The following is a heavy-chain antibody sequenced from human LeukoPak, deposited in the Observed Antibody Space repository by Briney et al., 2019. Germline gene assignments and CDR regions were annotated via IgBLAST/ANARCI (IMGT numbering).Heavy chain of an antibody. CDR3: ARELWEDIVVVPAATPTGMDV. V-gene: IGHV1-18*04. D-gene: IGHD2-2*01. CDR2: ISAYNGNT. Sequence: ASVKVSCKGSGYTLSNHAFSWVRQAPGQGPEWMGWISAYNGNTNYAQKLQGRVTMTTDTSTGTAYMELRSLRSDDTAVYYCARELWEDIVVVPAATPTGMDVWGQGTTVTVSS. J-gene: IGHJ6*02. CDR1: GYTLSNHA.